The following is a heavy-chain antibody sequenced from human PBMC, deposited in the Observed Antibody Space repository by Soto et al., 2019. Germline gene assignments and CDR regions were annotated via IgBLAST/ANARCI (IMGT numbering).Heavy chain of an antibody. Sequence: QVQLVQSGAEVKKPGSSVKVSCKASGGTFSSYAISWVRQAPGQGLEWMGGIIPIFGTANYAQKFQGRVTITADKSTSTGYMELSRLRSEDTAVYYCARDTGVCSGGSCYHYYGMDVWGQGITVTVSS. V-gene: IGHV1-69*06. J-gene: IGHJ6*02. D-gene: IGHD2-15*01. CDR3: ARDTGVCSGGSCYHYYGMDV. CDR1: GGTFSSYA. CDR2: IIPIFGTA.